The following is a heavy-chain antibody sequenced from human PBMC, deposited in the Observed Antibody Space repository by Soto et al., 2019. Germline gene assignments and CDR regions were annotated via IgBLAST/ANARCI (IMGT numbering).Heavy chain of an antibody. CDR1: GGSFSGYY. V-gene: IGHV4-34*01. D-gene: IGHD1-1*01. J-gene: IGHJ4*02. CDR2: INHSGST. CDR3: ARGLATGTTSGY. Sequence: QVQLQQWGAGLLKPSETLSLTCAVYGGSFSGYYWSWIRQPPGKGLEWIGEINHSGSTNYNPSLKSRVTISVDTSKNQFSLKLSSVTAADTAVYYCARGLATGTTSGYWCQGTLVTVSS.